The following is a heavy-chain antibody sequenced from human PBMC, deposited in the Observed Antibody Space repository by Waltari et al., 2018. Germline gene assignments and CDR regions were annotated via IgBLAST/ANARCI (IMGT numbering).Heavy chain of an antibody. J-gene: IGHJ1*01. CDR3: AQGFGEIFLFHH. D-gene: IGHD3-10*01. CDR2: FYHSGST. Sequence: QVQLQESGPGLVKPSETLSLTCAVSGYSIRSGYYWGWIRQPPGKGLEWSGSFYHSGSTCYHSSLQRRVTLSVDPSKNHFSLKLTSVTAADTAVYYCAQGFGEIFLFHHWGQGTLVTVSS. V-gene: IGHV4-38-2*01. CDR1: GYSIRSGYY.